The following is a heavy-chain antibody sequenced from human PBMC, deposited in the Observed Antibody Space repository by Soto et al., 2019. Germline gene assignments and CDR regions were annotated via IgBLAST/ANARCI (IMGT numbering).Heavy chain of an antibody. D-gene: IGHD5-18*01. CDR3: AKGHSGYSYGQPYFDY. J-gene: IGHJ4*02. Sequence: QVQLVESGGGVVQPGRSLRLSCAASGFTFSSYGMHWVRQAPGKGLEWVAVISYDGSNKYYADSVKGRFTSSRDNSKNTLYLQMNSLRAEDTAVYYCAKGHSGYSYGQPYFDYWGQGTLVTVSS. V-gene: IGHV3-30*18. CDR2: ISYDGSNK. CDR1: GFTFSSYG.